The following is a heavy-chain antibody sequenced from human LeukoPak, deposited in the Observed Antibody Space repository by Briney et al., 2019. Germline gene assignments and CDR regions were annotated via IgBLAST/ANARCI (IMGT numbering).Heavy chain of an antibody. CDR1: GGSITSTNW. CDR2: VSLSGLT. V-gene: IGHV4-4*02. Sequence: SETLSLTCGVSGGSITSTNWWSWVRQPPGQGLEWIGEVSLSGLTNYDPSLSSRIIMALDTSKNHLSLHLTSVTAADTAVYYCSRENGAFSPFGYWGQGYLVTVLS. CDR3: SRENGAFSPFGY. J-gene: IGHJ4*02. D-gene: IGHD2-8*01.